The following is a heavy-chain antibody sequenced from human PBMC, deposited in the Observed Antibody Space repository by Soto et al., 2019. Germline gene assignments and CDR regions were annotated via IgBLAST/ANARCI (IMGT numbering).Heavy chain of an antibody. J-gene: IGHJ3*02. V-gene: IGHV4-4*03. CDR2: IYHSGNT. CDR1: GGSISSSYW. D-gene: IGHD3-22*01. Sequence: PETLSLTCAVSGGSISSSYWWSWVRQPPGKGLEWIGEIYHSGNTNYNPSLKSRVTISVDKSKNQFSLKLSSVTAADTAVYYCARRRITMIVVVFDAFDIWGQGTMVT. CDR3: ARRRITMIVVVFDAFDI.